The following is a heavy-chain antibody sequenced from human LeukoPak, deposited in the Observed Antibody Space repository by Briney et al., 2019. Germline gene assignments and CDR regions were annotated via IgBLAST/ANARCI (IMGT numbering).Heavy chain of an antibody. CDR2: INPSGGST. D-gene: IGHD3-10*01. Sequence: GASVKVSCKASGYTFTSYYMHWVRQAPGQGLEWMGIINPSGGSTSYAQKFQGRVTMTRDTSTSTVYMELSSLRSEDTAVYYCARDVLLWFGEFGGPGYYFDDWGQGTLVTVSS. J-gene: IGHJ4*02. V-gene: IGHV1-46*01. CDR1: GYTFTSYY. CDR3: ARDVLLWFGEFGGPGYYFDD.